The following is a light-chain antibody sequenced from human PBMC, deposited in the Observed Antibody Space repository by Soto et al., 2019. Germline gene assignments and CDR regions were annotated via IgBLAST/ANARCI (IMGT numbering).Light chain of an antibody. J-gene: IGLJ2*01. Sequence: QAVVTQEPSLTVSPGGTVTLTCGSSTGVVTSGHWSYWFQQKPGQAPRTLIYDTTNKHSWTPARFSGSLLGGKAALTLSSAQPEDEADYYCSLTYTSGRVFGGGTKLTVL. CDR1: TGVVTSGHW. CDR3: SLTYTSGRV. CDR2: DTT. V-gene: IGLV7-46*01.